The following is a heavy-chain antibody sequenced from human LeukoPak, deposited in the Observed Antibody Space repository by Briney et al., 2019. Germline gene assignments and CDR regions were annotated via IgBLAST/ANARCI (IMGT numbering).Heavy chain of an antibody. V-gene: IGHV4-59*01. CDR1: GGSISSYY. CDR3: ARDRFDILPGYPPRYYYYGMDV. J-gene: IGHJ6*02. CDR2: IYYSGST. D-gene: IGHD3-9*01. Sequence: SETLSLTCTVSGGSISSYYWSWIRQPPGKGLEWIGYIYYSGSTNYNPSLNGRVTISVDTSKNQFSLKLISVTAADTSVYYCARDRFDILPGYPPRYYYYGMDVWGQGTTVTVSS.